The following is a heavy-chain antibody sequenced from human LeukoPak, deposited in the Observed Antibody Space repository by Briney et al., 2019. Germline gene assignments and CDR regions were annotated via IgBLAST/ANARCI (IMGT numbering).Heavy chain of an antibody. CDR2: IYHSGST. V-gene: IGHV4-38-2*02. CDR3: AGGQLAIYYFDY. J-gene: IGHJ4*02. CDR1: GYSISSGYY. Sequence: SETLSLTCTVSGYSISSGYYWSWIRQPPGKGLEWIGYIYHSGSTYYNPSLKSRVTISVDMSKNQFSLKLSSVTAADTAVYYCAGGQLAIYYFDYWGQGTLVAVSS. D-gene: IGHD6-6*01.